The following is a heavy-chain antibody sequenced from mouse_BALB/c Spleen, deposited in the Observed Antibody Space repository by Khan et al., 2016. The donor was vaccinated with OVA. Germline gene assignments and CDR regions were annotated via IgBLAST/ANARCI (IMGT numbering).Heavy chain of an antibody. V-gene: IGHV1S136*01. Sequence: VQLQQPGPELVEPGASVKMSCKASGYTFTNYVMHWVKQKPGQGLEWIGYINPYNAGTSYNEKFKGKATLTSDISSTTAYMELSSLTSEDSAVYYCAREAYRWEFSFPYWGQGTLVTVSA. CDR2: INPYNAGT. CDR3: AREAYRWEFSFPY. CDR1: GYTFTNYV. J-gene: IGHJ3*01. D-gene: IGHD2-12*01.